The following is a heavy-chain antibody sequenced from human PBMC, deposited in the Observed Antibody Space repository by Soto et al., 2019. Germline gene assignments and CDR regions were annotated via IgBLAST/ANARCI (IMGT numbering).Heavy chain of an antibody. Sequence: EVQLVESGGGLVQPGGSLRLSCAASGFTFSSYSMNWVRQAPGTGLQWVSYISSSSGSIYYADSVKGRFTISRDNAKNSVYLQLNSLRDDDTAVYFCARGDHTYSVLFQHWGRGSLVIVSS. D-gene: IGHD4-4*01. J-gene: IGHJ1*01. CDR1: GFTFSSYS. V-gene: IGHV3-48*02. CDR3: ARGDHTYSVLFQH. CDR2: ISSSSGSI.